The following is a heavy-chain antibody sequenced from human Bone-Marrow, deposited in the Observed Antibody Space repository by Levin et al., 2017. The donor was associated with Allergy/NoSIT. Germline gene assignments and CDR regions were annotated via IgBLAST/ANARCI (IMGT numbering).Heavy chain of an antibody. CDR2: ISYDGSNK. CDR3: AKDASSGGWFDP. V-gene: IGHV3-30*18. CDR1: GFTFSSYG. J-gene: IGHJ5*02. Sequence: LSLTCAASGFTFSSYGMHWVRQAPGKGLEWVAVISYDGSNKYYADSVKGRFTISRDNSKNTLYLQMNSLRAEDTAVYYCAKDASSGGWFDPWGQGTLVTVSS. D-gene: IGHD6-6*01.